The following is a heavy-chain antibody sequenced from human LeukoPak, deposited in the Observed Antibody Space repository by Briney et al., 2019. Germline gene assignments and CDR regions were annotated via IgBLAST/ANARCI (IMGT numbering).Heavy chain of an antibody. CDR1: GDTFTNYY. CDR2: INPSGGSA. Sequence: ASVKVSCKASGDTFTNYYVHGVRQAPGEGLEWVGIINPSGGSAIYAQKFQGRVTMTRDTSTSTVYMELSSLRSEDTAVYYCARGGYNWNSRNWFDPWGQGTLVTVSS. J-gene: IGHJ5*02. CDR3: ARGGYNWNSRNWFDP. V-gene: IGHV1-46*01. D-gene: IGHD1-7*01.